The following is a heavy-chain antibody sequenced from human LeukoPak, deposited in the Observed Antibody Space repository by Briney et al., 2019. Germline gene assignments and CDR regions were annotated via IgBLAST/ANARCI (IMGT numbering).Heavy chain of an antibody. Sequence: GGSLRLSCVASGFSFTTHAMGWVRQAPGKGLEWVSHISGSGGSTKYSGSVKGRFTISRDNSKNTLYLQMNSLRAEDTAVYYCANGRGLGTTKIVGATKPDYWGQGTLVTVSS. CDR3: ANGRGLGTTKIVGATKPDY. D-gene: IGHD1-26*01. CDR2: ISGSGGST. J-gene: IGHJ4*02. CDR1: GFSFTTHA. V-gene: IGHV3-23*01.